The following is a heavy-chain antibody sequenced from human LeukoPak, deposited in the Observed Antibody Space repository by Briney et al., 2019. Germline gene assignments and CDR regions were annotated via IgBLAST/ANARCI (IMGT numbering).Heavy chain of an antibody. V-gene: IGHV4-59*06. D-gene: IGHD2-15*01. Sequence: PSETLSLTCTVCGGSISSYYWSWIREPPGKGLGWFGYIYYSGSTYYNPSLKSRVTISVDTSKNQFSLKLSSVTAADTAVYYCASLTTILYFHYWGQGTLVTVSS. CDR3: ASLTTILYFHY. J-gene: IGHJ4*02. CDR2: IYYSGST. CDR1: GGSISSYY.